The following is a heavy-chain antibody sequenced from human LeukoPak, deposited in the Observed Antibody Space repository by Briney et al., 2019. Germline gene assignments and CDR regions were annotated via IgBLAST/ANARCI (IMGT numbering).Heavy chain of an antibody. CDR1: GFTFSSFA. D-gene: IGHD2-2*02. Sequence: GGSLRLSCAASGFTFSSFAMNWGRQAPGKGLEWVSTISGRGDGTYYADSVKGRFTISRDNSKNTLYLQMNSLRAEDTAVYYCAKIPAVVPAAINYYYYMDVWGKGTTVTVSS. CDR2: ISGRGDGT. V-gene: IGHV3-23*01. J-gene: IGHJ6*03. CDR3: AKIPAVVPAAINYYYYMDV.